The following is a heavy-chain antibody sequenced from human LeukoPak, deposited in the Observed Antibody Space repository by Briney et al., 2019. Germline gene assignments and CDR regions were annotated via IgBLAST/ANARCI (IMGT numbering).Heavy chain of an antibody. J-gene: IGHJ4*02. CDR3: ARDRITMVRGVKDY. V-gene: IGHV3-11*01. Sequence: PGGPLRLSCAASGFTFSDYYMSWIRQAPGKGLEWVSYISSSGSTIYYADSVKGRFTISRDNAKNSLYLQMNSLRAEDTAVYYCARDRITMVRGVKDYWGQGTLVTVSS. CDR1: GFTFSDYY. D-gene: IGHD3-10*01. CDR2: ISSSGSTI.